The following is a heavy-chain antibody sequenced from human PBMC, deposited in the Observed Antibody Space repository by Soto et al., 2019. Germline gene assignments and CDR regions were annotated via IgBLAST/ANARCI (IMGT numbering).Heavy chain of an antibody. V-gene: IGHV3-30-3*01. D-gene: IGHD1-26*01. CDR2: ISYDGSNK. CDR3: ARDPLIVGADPEVFYAGFDY. Sequence: GGSLRLSCAASGFTFSSYAMHWVRQAPGKGLEWVAVISYDGSNKYYADSVKGRFTISRDNSKNTLYLQMNSLRAEDTAVYYCARDPLIVGADPEVFYAGFDYWGQGTLVTVSS. J-gene: IGHJ4*02. CDR1: GFTFSSYA.